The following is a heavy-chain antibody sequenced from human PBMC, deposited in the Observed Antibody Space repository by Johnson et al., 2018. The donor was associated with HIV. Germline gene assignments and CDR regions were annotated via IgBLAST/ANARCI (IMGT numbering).Heavy chain of an antibody. J-gene: IGHJ3*01. V-gene: IGHV3-66*04. D-gene: IGHD6-13*01. CDR2: IYSGGST. Sequence: VQLVESGGGVVRPGGSLRLSCAASGFTVSSNYMSWVRQAPGKGLEWVSVIYSGGSTSYADSVKGRLTISRDNSKNTLYLQMNTLRPEDTAVYYCARQQQLVLSGTFDLWGPGTMVTVS. CDR3: ARQQQLVLSGTFDL. CDR1: GFTVSSNY.